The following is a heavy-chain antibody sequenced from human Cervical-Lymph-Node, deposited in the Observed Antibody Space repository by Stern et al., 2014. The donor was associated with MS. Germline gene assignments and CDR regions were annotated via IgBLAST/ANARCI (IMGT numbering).Heavy chain of an antibody. V-gene: IGHV4-31*03. CDR2: IHYSGRT. D-gene: IGHD1-26*01. CDR3: AREEGGTYDY. CDR1: GGSFSSADYY. J-gene: IGHJ4*02. Sequence: VQLVDSGPGLVKPSQTLSLTCSVSGGSFSSADYYWSWIRQHPGKGLEWIGYIHYSGRTYYSPSLRSRVTLSVDTSKNQFSLRLSSVTAADTAVYYCAREEGGTYDYWGQGTLVTVSS.